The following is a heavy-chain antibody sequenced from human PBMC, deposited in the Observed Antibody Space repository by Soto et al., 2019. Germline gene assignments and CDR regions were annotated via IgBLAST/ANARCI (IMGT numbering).Heavy chain of an antibody. D-gene: IGHD5-18*01. CDR2: INHSGST. Sequence: SETLSLTCAVYGGSFSGYYWSWIRQPPGKGLEWIGEINHSGSTNYNPSLKSRVTISVDTSKNQFSLKLSSVTAADTAVYYCARGGGQLWFQHHYYMDVWGKGTTVTVSS. V-gene: IGHV4-34*01. CDR1: GGSFSGYY. CDR3: ARGGGQLWFQHHYYMDV. J-gene: IGHJ6*03.